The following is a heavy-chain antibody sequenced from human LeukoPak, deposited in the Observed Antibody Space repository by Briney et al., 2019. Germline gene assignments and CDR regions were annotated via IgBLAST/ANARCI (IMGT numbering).Heavy chain of an antibody. D-gene: IGHD6-6*01. V-gene: IGHV1-69*05. Sequence: GASVKVSRKASGGTFSSYAISWVRQAPGQGLEWMGGIIPIFGTANYAQKFQGRVTITTDESTSTAYMELSSLRSEDTAVYYCARAGSIAARKNAFDIWGQGTMVTVSS. CDR2: IIPIFGTA. CDR1: GGTFSSYA. CDR3: ARAGSIAARKNAFDI. J-gene: IGHJ3*02.